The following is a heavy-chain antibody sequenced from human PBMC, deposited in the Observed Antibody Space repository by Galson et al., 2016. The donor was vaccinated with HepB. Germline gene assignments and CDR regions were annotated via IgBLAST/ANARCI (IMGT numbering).Heavy chain of an antibody. CDR3: ARRRGSGSHDY. V-gene: IGHV3-7*05. J-gene: IGHJ4*02. CDR2: IKQDGSEE. CDR1: GFTLGSYW. Sequence: SLRLSCAASGFTLGSYWMSWVRQAPGKGPEWVANIKQDGSEEYYVDSVKGRFTISRDNAKNSLYLQMNSLRAEDTAVYYCARRRGSGSHDYWGQGTLVTVSS. D-gene: IGHD3-10*01.